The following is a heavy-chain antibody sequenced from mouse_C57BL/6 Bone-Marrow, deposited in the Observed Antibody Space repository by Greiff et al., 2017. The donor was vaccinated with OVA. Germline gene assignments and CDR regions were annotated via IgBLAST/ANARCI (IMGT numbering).Heavy chain of an antibody. CDR3: ARYAMDY. Sequence: EVQVVESGGGLVKPGGSLKLSCAASGFTFSDYRMHWVRQAPEKGLEWVAYISSGSSTIYYADTVKGRFTISRDNAKNTLFLQMTSLRSEDTAMYYCARYAMDYWGQGTSVTVSS. CDR1: GFTFSDYR. J-gene: IGHJ4*01. V-gene: IGHV5-17*01. CDR2: ISSGSSTI.